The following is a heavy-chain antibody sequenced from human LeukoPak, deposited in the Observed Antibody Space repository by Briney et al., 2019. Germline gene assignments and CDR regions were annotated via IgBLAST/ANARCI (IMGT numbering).Heavy chain of an antibody. D-gene: IGHD3-9*01. V-gene: IGHV3-21*01. J-gene: IGHJ6*03. Sequence: PGGSLRLSCAASGFTFSSYSMNWVRQAPGKGLEWVSSISSSSSYIYYADSVKGRFTISRDNAKNSLYLQMNSLRAEDTAVYYCARGNYDILTYDYYYYMDVWGKGTTVTISS. CDR1: GFTFSSYS. CDR2: ISSSSSYI. CDR3: ARGNYDILTYDYYYYMDV.